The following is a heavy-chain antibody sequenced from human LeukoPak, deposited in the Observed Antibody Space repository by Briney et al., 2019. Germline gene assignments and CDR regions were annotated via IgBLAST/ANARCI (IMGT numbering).Heavy chain of an antibody. V-gene: IGHV1-2*02. CDR3: ARQESDATMDSGY. Sequence: ASVKVSCKASGFPFTGYFMHWVRQAPGQGLEWMGWINPNSGGTNYAQKFQGRVTMTRDTSISTAYKELSRLRSDDSAVYYCARQESDATMDSGYWGQGTLVTVSS. J-gene: IGHJ4*02. D-gene: IGHD5-18*01. CDR1: GFPFTGYF. CDR2: INPNSGGT.